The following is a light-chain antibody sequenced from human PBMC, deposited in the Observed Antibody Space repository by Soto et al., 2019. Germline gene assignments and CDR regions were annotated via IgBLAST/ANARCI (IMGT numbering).Light chain of an antibody. J-gene: IGLJ2*01. CDR2: DVS. CDR1: ISDVGGYNY. CDR3: YSYGGKYTHVV. V-gene: IGLV2-11*01. Sequence: QSALTQPRSVSGSPGQSITISCTGSISDVGGYNYVSWYQQHTGKAPKLMIYDVSNRPSGVPDRFSGSKSANTASLTISGVQAEDDDYYCCYSYGGKYTHVVFGGGTKLTVL.